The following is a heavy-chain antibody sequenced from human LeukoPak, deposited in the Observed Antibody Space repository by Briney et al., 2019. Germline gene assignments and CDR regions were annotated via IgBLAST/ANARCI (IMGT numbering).Heavy chain of an antibody. CDR2: IRYDGSNK. J-gene: IGHJ4*02. Sequence: GGSLRLSCAASGFTFSSYGTHWVRQAPGKGLEWVAFIRYDGSNKYYADSVKGRFTISRDNSKNTLYLEMNSLIPEDTALYYCAKPQEADLWVPDYWGQGTLVTVSS. CDR3: AKPQEADLWVPDY. V-gene: IGHV3-30*02. CDR1: GFTFSSYG. D-gene: IGHD3-3*01.